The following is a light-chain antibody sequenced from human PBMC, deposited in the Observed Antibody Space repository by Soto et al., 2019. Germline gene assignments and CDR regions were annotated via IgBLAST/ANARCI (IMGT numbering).Light chain of an antibody. CDR3: KQYYSTPLT. J-gene: IGKJ4*01. V-gene: IGKV4-1*01. CDR1: QSVLNSSNNKKY. Sequence: DIVMTQSPDSLAVSLGERATINCKSSQSVLNSSNNKKYLAWYQQKAGQPPKLLVYWASTRESGVPDRFSGSGSETDFTLTISSLQAEDVAVYYCKQYYSTPLTFGGGTKVEIK. CDR2: WAS.